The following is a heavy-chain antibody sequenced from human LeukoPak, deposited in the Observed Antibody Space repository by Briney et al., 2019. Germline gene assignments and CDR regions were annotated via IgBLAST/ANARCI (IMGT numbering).Heavy chain of an antibody. V-gene: IGHV3-33*06. CDR1: GFTFSSYG. D-gene: IGHD3-16*01. CDR2: IWYDGSNK. Sequence: GGSLRLSCAASGFTFSSYGMHWVRQAPGKGLEWVAVIWYDGSNKYYADSVKGRFTISRDNSKNTLYLQMNSLRAEDTAVYYCAKRRRGDPYYFDYWGQGTLVTVSS. J-gene: IGHJ4*02. CDR3: AKRRRGDPYYFDY.